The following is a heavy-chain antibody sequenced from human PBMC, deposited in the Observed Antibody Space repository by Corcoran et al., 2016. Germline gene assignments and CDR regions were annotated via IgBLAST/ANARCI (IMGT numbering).Heavy chain of an antibody. CDR3: ARGEQWLRGLDGMDV. D-gene: IGHD6-19*01. J-gene: IGHJ6*02. Sequence: QVQLQESGPGLVKPSETLSLTCTVSGGSVSSGSYYWSWIRQPPGKGLEWIGYIYYSGSTNYNPSLKSRVTISVDTSKNQFSLKLSSVTAADTAVYYCARGEQWLRGLDGMDVWGQGTTVTVSS. CDR2: IYYSGST. CDR1: GGSVSSGSYY. V-gene: IGHV4-61*01.